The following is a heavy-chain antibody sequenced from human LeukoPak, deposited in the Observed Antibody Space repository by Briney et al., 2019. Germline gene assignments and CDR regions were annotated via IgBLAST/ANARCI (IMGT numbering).Heavy chain of an antibody. Sequence: ASVKVSCKASGYTFTGYYMHWVRQAPGQGLEWMGWINPNSGGTNYAQKFQGRVTITRDTSINTAYMELSRLRSDDTAVYDCARDDTFEYSSLYWGQGTLVSVSS. D-gene: IGHD6-6*01. CDR2: INPNSGGT. V-gene: IGHV1-2*02. J-gene: IGHJ4*02. CDR1: GYTFTGYY. CDR3: ARDDTFEYSSLY.